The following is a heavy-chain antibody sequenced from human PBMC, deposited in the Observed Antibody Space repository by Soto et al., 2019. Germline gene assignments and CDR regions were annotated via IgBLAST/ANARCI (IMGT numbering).Heavy chain of an antibody. CDR2: IIPIFGTA. J-gene: IGHJ5*02. V-gene: IGHV1-69*13. D-gene: IGHD6-19*01. Sequence: SVEVSCKASGGTFSSYAISWVRQAPGQGLEWMGGIIPIFGTANYAQKFQGRVTITADESTSTAYMELSSLRSEDTAVYYCARDRGIAVAGSFDPWGQGTLVTVSS. CDR3: ARDRGIAVAGSFDP. CDR1: GGTFSSYA.